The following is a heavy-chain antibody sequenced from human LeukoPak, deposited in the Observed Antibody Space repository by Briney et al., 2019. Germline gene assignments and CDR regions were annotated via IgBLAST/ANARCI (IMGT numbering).Heavy chain of an antibody. J-gene: IGHJ4*02. CDR3: ARDVAGTAVAGTLFDY. V-gene: IGHV3-48*01. Sequence: GGSLRLSCAASGFTFSSYSMNWVRQAPGKGLEWVSYISSSSSTIYYADSVKGRFTISRDNAKNSLYLQMNSLRAEDTAVYYCARDVAGTAVAGTLFDYWGQGTLVTVSS. CDR1: GFTFSSYS. D-gene: IGHD6-19*01. CDR2: ISSSSSTI.